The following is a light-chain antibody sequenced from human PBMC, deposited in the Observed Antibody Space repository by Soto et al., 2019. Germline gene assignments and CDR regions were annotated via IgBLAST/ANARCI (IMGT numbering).Light chain of an antibody. CDR2: GAS. Sequence: EIVWTQSPGTLSLSPGERYTLSCMASQSVSSSYLAWYQQKPGQAPRLLIYGASSRATGITDRFSGSGSGTDFTLTISRLEPEDFAVYYCQQYGSSPRTFGQGTKVEIK. CDR3: QQYGSSPRT. J-gene: IGKJ1*01. V-gene: IGKV3-20*01. CDR1: QSVSSSY.